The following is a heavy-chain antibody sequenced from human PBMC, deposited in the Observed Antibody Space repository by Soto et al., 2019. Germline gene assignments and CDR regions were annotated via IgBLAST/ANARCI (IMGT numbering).Heavy chain of an antibody. CDR2: INHSGST. D-gene: IGHD6-19*01. J-gene: IGHJ4*02. Sequence: SETLSLTCAVYGGSFSGYYWSWVRQPPGKGLEWIGEINHSGSTNYNPSLKSRVTISVDTSKNQFSLRLSSVTAADTAVYYCARGTSSGWTRSLDYWGQGTLVTVSS. CDR3: ARGTSSGWTRSLDY. CDR1: GGSFSGYY. V-gene: IGHV4-34*01.